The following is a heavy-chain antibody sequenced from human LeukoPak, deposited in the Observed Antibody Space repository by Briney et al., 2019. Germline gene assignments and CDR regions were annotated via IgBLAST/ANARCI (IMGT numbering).Heavy chain of an antibody. J-gene: IGHJ3*02. V-gene: IGHV1-69*13. CDR2: IIPVFGTA. Sequence: SVKVSCKASGGTFSSYAISWVRQAPGQGLEWMGGIIPVFGTANYAQKFQGRVTITADESTSTAYMELSSLRSEDTAVYHCARDRVVGLGIDNAFDIWGHGTMVTVSS. D-gene: IGHD2-15*01. CDR3: ARDRVVGLGIDNAFDI. CDR1: GGTFSSYA.